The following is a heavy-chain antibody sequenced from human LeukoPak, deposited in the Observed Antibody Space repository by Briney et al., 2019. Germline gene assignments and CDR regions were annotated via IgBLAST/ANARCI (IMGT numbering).Heavy chain of an antibody. Sequence: PGGSLRLSCAASGFTFSSYWMTWVRHAPGKGLEWVAYIKQDGSEKYYVDSVKGRFTTSRDNAENSLYLEVNSLRVEDTAVYYCARVMNGGAFEYWGQGTLVTVSS. CDR2: IKQDGSEK. D-gene: IGHD2-8*01. CDR1: GFTFSSYW. J-gene: IGHJ4*02. CDR3: ARVMNGGAFEY. V-gene: IGHV3-7*04.